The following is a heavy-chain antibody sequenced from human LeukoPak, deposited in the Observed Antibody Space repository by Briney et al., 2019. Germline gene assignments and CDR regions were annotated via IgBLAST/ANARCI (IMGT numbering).Heavy chain of an antibody. CDR1: GFTFSSYW. J-gene: IGHJ4*02. CDR2: IKQDGSEK. D-gene: IGHD4/OR15-4a*01. Sequence: GGSLRLSCAASGFTFSSYWMSWVRQAPGKGLEWVANIKQDGSEKYYVDSVKGRFTISRDNAKNSLFLQMSSLRAEDTAVYFCARGVPRGADYFDYWGQGTLVTVSS. CDR3: ARGVPRGADYFDY. V-gene: IGHV3-7*01.